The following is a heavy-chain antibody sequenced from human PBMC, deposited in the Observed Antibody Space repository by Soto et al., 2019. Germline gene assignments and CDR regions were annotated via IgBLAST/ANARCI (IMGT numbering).Heavy chain of an antibody. D-gene: IGHD3-22*01. CDR2: IYYSGST. CDR3: ARGLRSRGYHKSHAPPIWFDP. Sequence: SETLSLTCTVSGGSISSGGYYWSWIRQHPGKGLEWIGYIYYSGSTYYNPSLKSRVTISVDTSKNQFSLKLSSVTAADTAVYYCARGLRSRGYHKSHAPPIWFDPWGQGPLVTVSS. V-gene: IGHV4-31*03. CDR1: GGSISSGGYY. J-gene: IGHJ5*02.